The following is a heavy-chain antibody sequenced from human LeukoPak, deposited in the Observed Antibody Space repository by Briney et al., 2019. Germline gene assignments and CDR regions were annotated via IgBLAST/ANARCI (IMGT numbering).Heavy chain of an antibody. D-gene: IGHD3-22*01. V-gene: IGHV1-69*04. CDR2: IIPTLETT. J-gene: IGHJ5*02. Sequence: SVKVSCKASGGTFSSYGISWVRQAPGQGLQWLGRIIPTLETTNYAQKFQGRLTFTADKSTSTAYMDLSSLRSEDSAVYYCAKDRRYDNIGHYSLPFDPWGQGTLVTVSS. CDR1: GGTFSSYG. CDR3: AKDRRYDNIGHYSLPFDP.